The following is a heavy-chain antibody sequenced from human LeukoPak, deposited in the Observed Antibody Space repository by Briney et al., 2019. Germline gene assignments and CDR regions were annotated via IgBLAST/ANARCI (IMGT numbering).Heavy chain of an antibody. J-gene: IGHJ4*01. V-gene: IGHV3-9*01. CDR2: ISWNSGSI. Sequence: PGRSLRLSCAASGFTFDDYAMHWVRQAPGKGLEWVSGISWNSGSIGYADSVKGRFTISRDNAKNSLYLQMNSLRAEDTALYYCAKDRYYYDSSGCDYWGQEPWSPSPQ. D-gene: IGHD3-22*01. CDR1: GFTFDDYA. CDR3: AKDRYYYDSSGCDY.